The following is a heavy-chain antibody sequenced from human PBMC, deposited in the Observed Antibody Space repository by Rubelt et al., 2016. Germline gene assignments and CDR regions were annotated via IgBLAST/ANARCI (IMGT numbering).Heavy chain of an antibody. V-gene: IGHV1-46*01. CDR2: INPSGGST. CDR3: ARAVECRLGGDCYLAPLDY. CDR1: GYTFTSYY. J-gene: IGHJ4*02. D-gene: IGHD2-21*02. Sequence: QVQLVQSGAEVKKPGASVKVSCKASGYTFTSYYMHWVRQAPGQGLEWMGIINPSGGSTSYAQKFQGRVTMTRDTSTSTVYMERSSLRSEDTAVYYGARAVECRLGGDCYLAPLDYWGQGTLVTVSS.